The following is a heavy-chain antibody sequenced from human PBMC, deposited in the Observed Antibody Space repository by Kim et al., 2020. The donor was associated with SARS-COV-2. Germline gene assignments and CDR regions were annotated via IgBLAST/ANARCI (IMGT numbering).Heavy chain of an antibody. CDR2: LSGSGGTT. J-gene: IGHJ6*02. CDR1: GFTFSSYA. V-gene: IGHV3-23*01. CDR3: AKGGSSLGNYYGMDV. Sequence: GGSLRLSCEGSGFTFSSYAMSWVRLAPGRGLDWVSGLSGSGGTTYYADSVKGRFTISRDNSKNTLYLQMNSLRLEDTAVYYCAKGGSSLGNYYGMDVWGQGTTVTVSS. D-gene: IGHD6-13*01.